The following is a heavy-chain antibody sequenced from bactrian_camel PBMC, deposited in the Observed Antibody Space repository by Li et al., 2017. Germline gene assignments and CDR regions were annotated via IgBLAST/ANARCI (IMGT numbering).Heavy chain of an antibody. V-gene: IGHV3S40*01. CDR2: SGGSST. J-gene: IGHJ6*01. Sequence: VQLVESGGGLVQPGGSLRLSCAASGFTFSSSTMTWVRQAPGKGLEWVSSSGGSSTFYADSVKGRFTISQDGFKNFKNAVYLQMNSLKTEDMAVYYCAKDSTPWTFADFGHWGQGTQVTVS. D-gene: IGHD1*01. CDR3: AKDSTPWTFADFGH. CDR1: GFTFSSST.